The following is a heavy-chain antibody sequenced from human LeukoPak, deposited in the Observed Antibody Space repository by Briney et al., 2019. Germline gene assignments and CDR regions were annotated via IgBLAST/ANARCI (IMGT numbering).Heavy chain of an antibody. D-gene: IGHD3-10*01. CDR3: ARNHYYGSGSYFSLGMDV. CDR2: INSDGSST. J-gene: IGHJ6*02. V-gene: IGHV3-74*01. CDR1: GFTFSSYW. Sequence: GGSLRLSCAASGFTFSSYWMHWVRHAPGKGLVWVSRINSDGSSTSYADSVKGRFTISRDNAKNTLYLQMNSLRAEDTAVYYCARNHYYGSGSYFSLGMDVWGQGTTVTVSS.